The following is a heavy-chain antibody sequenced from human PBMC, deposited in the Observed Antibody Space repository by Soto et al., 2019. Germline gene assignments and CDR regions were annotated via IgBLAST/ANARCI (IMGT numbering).Heavy chain of an antibody. D-gene: IGHD3-22*01. CDR2: ISAYNGNT. CDR1: GYSFATSG. CDR3: ARAGQYYDASGYAN. V-gene: IGHV1-18*01. J-gene: IGHJ4*02. Sequence: QVKLAQSGTEVKKPGASIKVSCKASGYSFATSGMTWVRQAPGQGLEWVGWISAYNGNTNYDQNLQDRVTMTTDTSTSTAYLELRNLRSDDSAVYYCARAGQYYDASGYANWGQGTLVTVSS.